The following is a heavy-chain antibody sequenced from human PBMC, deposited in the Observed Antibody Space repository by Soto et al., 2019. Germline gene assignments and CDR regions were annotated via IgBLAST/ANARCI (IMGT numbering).Heavy chain of an antibody. CDR2: IIPIFGTA. D-gene: IGHD6-13*01. CDR1: GGTFSSYA. J-gene: IGHJ4*02. CDR3: ARDRGAEYSSSRGRGYSFDY. V-gene: IGHV1-69*01. Sequence: QVQLVQSGAEVKKPGSSVKVSCKASGGTFSSYAISWVRQAPGQGLEWMGGIIPIFGTANYAQKLQGIVTITADESTTTADMELSSLRSEDTAVYYCARDRGAEYSSSRGRGYSFDYWGQGTLVTVSS.